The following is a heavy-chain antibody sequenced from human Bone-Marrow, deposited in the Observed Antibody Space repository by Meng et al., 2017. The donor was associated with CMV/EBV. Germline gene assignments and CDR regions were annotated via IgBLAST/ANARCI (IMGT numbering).Heavy chain of an antibody. CDR3: ARGEGLLGDWFDP. D-gene: IGHD2-8*02. J-gene: IGHJ5*02. V-gene: IGHV1-69*12. CDR2: IFPIFGTA. CDR1: GGTCSSNA. Sequence: VERGGAGVKVKGPGASVKVYGKAYGGTCSSNAISWVRQGPGQGLVWLGGIFPIFGTADYAQKFQGRVTITADESTSTAYMELSSLRSEDTAVYYCARGEGLLGDWFDPWGQGTPVTVSS.